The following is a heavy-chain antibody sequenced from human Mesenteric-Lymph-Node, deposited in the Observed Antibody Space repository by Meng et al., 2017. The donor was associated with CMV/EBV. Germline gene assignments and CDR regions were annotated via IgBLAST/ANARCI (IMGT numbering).Heavy chain of an antibody. J-gene: IGHJ5*02. CDR2: INSDGSST. CDR1: GFTFSSYD. V-gene: IGHV3-74*01. CDR3: ARDRKGGGRFDP. D-gene: IGHD1-1*01. Sequence: GGSLRLSCAACGFTFSSYDMHWVRQAPGKGLVWVSRINSDGSSTSYADSVKGRFTISRDNAKNTLDLQMNSLRAEDMAVYYCARDRKGGGRFDPWGQGTLVTVS.